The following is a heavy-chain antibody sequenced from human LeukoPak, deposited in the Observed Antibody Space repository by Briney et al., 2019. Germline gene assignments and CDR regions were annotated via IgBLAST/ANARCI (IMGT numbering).Heavy chain of an antibody. J-gene: IGHJ4*02. Sequence: KPPETLSLTCAVYGGSFSGYYWSWIRQPPGKGLEWIGEINHSGSTNYNPSLKSRVTISVDTSKNQFSLKLSSVTAADTAVYYCARGSPGIAVADKYFDYWGQGTLVTVSS. V-gene: IGHV4-34*01. D-gene: IGHD6-19*01. CDR3: ARGSPGIAVADKYFDY. CDR2: INHSGST. CDR1: GGSFSGYY.